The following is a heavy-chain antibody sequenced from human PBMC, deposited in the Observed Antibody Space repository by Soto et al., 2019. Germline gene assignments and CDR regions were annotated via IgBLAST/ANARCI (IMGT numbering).Heavy chain of an antibody. D-gene: IGHD3-22*01. Sequence: QVQLVQSGAEVKKPGASVKVSCKASGYTFTSYGISWVRQAPGQGPEWMGWISGHNGNTNHPQSLQGRVTMTTDTSRDPAYMEPRRLGSDHTAVYYCARHRFNYYDNTVYYYFDYWGQGTLVTVSS. CDR2: ISGHNGNT. CDR1: GYTFTSYG. J-gene: IGHJ4*02. CDR3: ARHRFNYYDNTVYYYFDY. V-gene: IGHV1-18*04.